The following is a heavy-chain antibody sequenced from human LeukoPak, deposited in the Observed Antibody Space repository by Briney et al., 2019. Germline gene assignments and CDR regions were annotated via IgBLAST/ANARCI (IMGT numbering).Heavy chain of an antibody. CDR3: ARGYSGSWSYWYFDL. Sequence: PSETLSLTCAVSGGSISSGDYSWSWIRQPPGKGLEWIGYIYDSGSTYYNPSLKSRVTISADRSKNQFSLKLSSVTAADTAAYYCARGYSGSWSYWYFDLWGRGTLVTVSS. J-gene: IGHJ2*01. V-gene: IGHV4-30-2*01. D-gene: IGHD6-13*01. CDR2: IYDSGST. CDR1: GGSISSGDYS.